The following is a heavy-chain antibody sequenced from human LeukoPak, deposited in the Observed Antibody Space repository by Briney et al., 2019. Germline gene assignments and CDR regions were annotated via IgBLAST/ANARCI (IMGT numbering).Heavy chain of an antibody. D-gene: IGHD6-13*01. CDR3: ARTTRWYSPDAFDI. Sequence: SETLSLTCTVSGGSISSYYWSWIRQPPGKGLEWIGYIYYSVSTNYNTSLQSRVTISVDTSKNQFSLKLSAVTAADTAVYYCARTTRWYSPDAFDIWGQGTMVTVSS. J-gene: IGHJ3*02. V-gene: IGHV4-59*01. CDR1: GGSISSYY. CDR2: IYYSVST.